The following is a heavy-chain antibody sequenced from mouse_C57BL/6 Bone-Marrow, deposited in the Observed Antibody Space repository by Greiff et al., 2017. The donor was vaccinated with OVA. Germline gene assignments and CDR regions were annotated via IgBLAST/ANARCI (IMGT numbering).Heavy chain of an antibody. V-gene: IGHV3-6*01. Sequence: VQLKESGPGLVKPSQSLSLTCSVTGYSITSGYYWNWIRQFPGNKLEWMGYISYDGSNNYNPSLKNRISLTRDTAKNQSFLKLNSVTTEDTATDYCAEEGLQAWFAYWGQGTLVTVSA. CDR1: GYSITSGYY. CDR3: AEEGLQAWFAY. D-gene: IGHD2-4*01. J-gene: IGHJ3*01. CDR2: ISYDGSN.